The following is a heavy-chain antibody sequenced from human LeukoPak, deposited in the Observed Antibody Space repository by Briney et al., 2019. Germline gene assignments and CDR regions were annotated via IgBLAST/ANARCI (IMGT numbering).Heavy chain of an antibody. J-gene: IGHJ5*02. CDR1: GFTFSSYS. CDR3: ARGTSPFDP. V-gene: IGHV3-48*02. CDR2: VSSISITI. Sequence: GGSLRLSCVASGFTFSSYSMNWVRQAPGKGPEWISYVSSISITIYYADSVKGRFTISRDNAKNSLYLQMNSLRDEDTALYYCARGTSPFDPWGRGTLVTVSS.